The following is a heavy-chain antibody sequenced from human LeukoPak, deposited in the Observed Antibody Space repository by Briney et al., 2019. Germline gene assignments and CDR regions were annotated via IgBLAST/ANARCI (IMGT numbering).Heavy chain of an antibody. V-gene: IGHV1-69*04. Sequence: SVKVSCKASGGTFSSYAISWVRQAPGQRLEWMGKIFPILGIANYAQKFQGRVSITADKSTSTAYMELSSLRSEDTAVYYCARDERITIFGVVIQNLDYWGQGTLVTVSS. CDR3: ARDERITIFGVVIQNLDY. CDR2: IFPILGIA. CDR1: GGTFSSYA. D-gene: IGHD3-3*01. J-gene: IGHJ4*02.